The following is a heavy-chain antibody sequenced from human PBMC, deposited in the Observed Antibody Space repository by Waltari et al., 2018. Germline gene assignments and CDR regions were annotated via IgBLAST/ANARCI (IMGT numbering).Heavy chain of an antibody. J-gene: IGHJ6*02. CDR1: GWSFRGYH. Sequence: QVQLQQWGAGLLKPSETLSLTCPVHGWSFRGYHRTWTRPPPGKGLGWIGEINHSESTNYNPSLKSRVTTSVDTSKKQFSLKVRSVTAADTAVYYCARGPHRNRLQLNNNYSGMDVWGQGTTVTVSS. D-gene: IGHD5-12*01. V-gene: IGHV4-34*02. CDR2: INHSEST. CDR3: ARGPHRNRLQLNNNYSGMDV.